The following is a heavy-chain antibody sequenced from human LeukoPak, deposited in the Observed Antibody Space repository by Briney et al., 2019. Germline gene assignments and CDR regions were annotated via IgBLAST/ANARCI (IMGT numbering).Heavy chain of an antibody. CDR3: ARDLPYCYYDSSGYPGDY. CDR1: GFTFSSYA. D-gene: IGHD3-22*01. CDR2: ISYDGSNK. V-gene: IGHV3-30*04. J-gene: IGHJ4*02. Sequence: GGSLRLSCAASGFTFSSYAMHWVRPAPGKGLEWVAVISYDGSNKYYADSVKGRFTISRDNSKNPLNLQMNSLRAEDTAVYYCARDLPYCYYDSSGYPGDYWGQGTLVTVSS.